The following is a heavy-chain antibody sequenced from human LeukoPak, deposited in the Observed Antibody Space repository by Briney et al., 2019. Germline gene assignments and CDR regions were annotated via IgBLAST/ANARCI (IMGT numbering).Heavy chain of an antibody. CDR2: ISAYNGNT. V-gene: IGHV1-18*01. J-gene: IGHJ4*02. Sequence: ASVKVSCKASGYTFTSYGISWVRQAPGQGLEWMGWISAYNGNTNYAQKFQGRVTMTTDTSTSTAYMELRSLRSDNTAVYYCARELNYYDSSGYYYFDYWGQGTLVTVSS. CDR3: ARELNYYDSSGYYYFDY. CDR1: GYTFTSYG. D-gene: IGHD3-22*01.